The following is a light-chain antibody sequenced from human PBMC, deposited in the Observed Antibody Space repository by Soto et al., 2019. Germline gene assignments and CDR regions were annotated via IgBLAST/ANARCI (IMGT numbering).Light chain of an antibody. J-gene: IGKJ1*01. CDR1: QSISSW. CDR2: KAS. CDR3: QQYNSYPWT. V-gene: IGKV1-5*03. Sequence: DIQMTQSPSTLSASVGDRVTITCRASQSISSWLAWYQQKPGKAPKLLIYKASSLESGVQSRFSGSGSGTEFTLTISSLQPDDFATYYCQQYNSYPWTCGQGTKVEIK.